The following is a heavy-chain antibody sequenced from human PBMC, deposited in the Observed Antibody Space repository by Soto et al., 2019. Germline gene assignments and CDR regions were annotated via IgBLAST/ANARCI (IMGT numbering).Heavy chain of an antibody. CDR1: GFTFKDYY. Sequence: QVPLVESGGGLVKPGGSLRLSCAASGFTFKDYYMSWIRQAPGKGLEWVSYISSSGSYTMYADSMRGRFTISRDNAKNSLYLHMTSLRVEDTAVYYCAGRGMTGYWGQGTLVTVSS. J-gene: IGHJ4*02. V-gene: IGHV3-11*05. CDR3: AGRGMTGY. CDR2: ISSSGSYT.